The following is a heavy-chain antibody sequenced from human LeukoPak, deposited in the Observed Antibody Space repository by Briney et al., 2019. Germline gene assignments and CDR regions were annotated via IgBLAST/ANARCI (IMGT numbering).Heavy chain of an antibody. J-gene: IGHJ3*02. CDR2: ISANNGNT. V-gene: IGHV1-18*01. CDR1: GYTFTSYG. Sequence: GASVKVSCKASGYTFTSYGISWVRQAHGQGLEWMGWISANNGNTNYAQKLQGRVTMTTDTSTSTAYMELRSLRSDDTAVYYCARWCKYYDILTGYRNDAFDIWGQGTMVTVSS. D-gene: IGHD3-9*01. CDR3: ARWCKYYDILTGYRNDAFDI.